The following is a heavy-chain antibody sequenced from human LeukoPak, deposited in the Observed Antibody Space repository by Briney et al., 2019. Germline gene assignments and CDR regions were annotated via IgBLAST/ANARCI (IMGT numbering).Heavy chain of an antibody. Sequence: PGGSLRLSCAASGFTFSSYAMSWLRPAPGKGLEWVSAISGSGDSTYYAASVKGRFTISRDNSKNTLYLQMNRLRAEDTAVYSCAKDLGGSDYVWGSYRYDYFDYWGQGTLVTVSS. V-gene: IGHV3-23*01. CDR2: ISGSGDST. CDR3: AKDLGGSDYVWGSYRYDYFDY. CDR1: GFTFSSYA. D-gene: IGHD3-16*02. J-gene: IGHJ4*02.